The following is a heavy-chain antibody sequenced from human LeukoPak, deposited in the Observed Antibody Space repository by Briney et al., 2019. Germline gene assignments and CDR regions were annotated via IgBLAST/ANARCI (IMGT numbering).Heavy chain of an antibody. J-gene: IGHJ4*02. V-gene: IGHV3-23*01. D-gene: IGHD5-18*01. CDR3: AKDRRGYSYGDFDF. CDR2: ISGSGGST. CDR1: GFTFSSYA. Sequence: QPGGSLRLSCAASGFTFSSYAMSWVRQAPGKGLEWVSAISGSGGSTYYADSVKGRFTISRDNSDNTLYLQMNSLRAEDTAVYYCAKDRRGYSYGDFDFWGQGTLVTVSS.